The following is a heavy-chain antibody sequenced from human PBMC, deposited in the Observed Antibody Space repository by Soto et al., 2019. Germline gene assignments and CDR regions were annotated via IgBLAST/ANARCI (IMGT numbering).Heavy chain of an antibody. V-gene: IGHV3-33*01. J-gene: IGHJ4*02. CDR2: IWNDGSHA. CDR1: GFPFRSYG. CDR3: ARDQTDSGGYSDS. D-gene: IGHD2-15*01. Sequence: VGSLRLSCEGSGFPFRSYGIQWVRQAPGKGLEWLGLIWNDGSHAYYADSVKGRFTISRDNSKNTVFLQVSNLRAEDTAVYFCARDQTDSGGYSDSWGQGTLVTVSS.